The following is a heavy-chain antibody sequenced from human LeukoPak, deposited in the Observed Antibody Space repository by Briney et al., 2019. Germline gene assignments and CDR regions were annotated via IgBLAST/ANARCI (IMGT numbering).Heavy chain of an antibody. D-gene: IGHD6-6*01. J-gene: IGHJ6*03. Sequence: GASVKVSCKASGYTFTSYGISWVRQAPGQGLEWMGWISAYNGNTNYAQKLQGRVTMTTDTSTSTAYMELRSLRSDDTAVYYCARVVCDSSSCYFWGYYYYYMDVWGKGTTVTVSS. CDR3: ARVVCDSSSCYFWGYYYYYMDV. CDR2: ISAYNGNT. V-gene: IGHV1-18*01. CDR1: GYTFTSYG.